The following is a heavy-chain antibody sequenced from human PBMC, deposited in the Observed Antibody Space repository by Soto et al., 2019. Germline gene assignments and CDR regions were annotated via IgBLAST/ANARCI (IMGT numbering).Heavy chain of an antibody. J-gene: IGHJ6*02. CDR1: GYTFTSYG. CDR3: ALGGRYCSGGSCYSHYYGMDV. V-gene: IGHV1-18*01. CDR2: ISAYNGNT. Sequence: ASVKVSCKASGYTFTSYGISWVRQAPGQGLEWMGWISAYNGNTNYAQKLQGRVTMTTGTSTSTAYMELRSLRSDDTAVYYCALGGRYCSGGSCYSHYYGMDVWGQGTTVTVSS. D-gene: IGHD2-15*01.